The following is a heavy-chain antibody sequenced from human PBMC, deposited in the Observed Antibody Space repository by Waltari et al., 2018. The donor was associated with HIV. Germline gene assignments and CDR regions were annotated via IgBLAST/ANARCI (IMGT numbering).Heavy chain of an antibody. CDR3: AKDLNVFYHGSGFDY. CDR2: MSYDGKT. CDR1: GFAVRGSG. Sequence: VQLVESGGGVVQSGGSLSLSCGVPGFAVRGSGMHWVRQAPGKGLEWVAVMSYDGKTYYSDDVRGRFTMSRDTSRNTMFLQMDRLKVGDRGVYYCAKDLNVFYHGSGFDYWGPGSPVSVS. D-gene: IGHD3-10*01. V-gene: IGHV3-30*18. J-gene: IGHJ4*02.